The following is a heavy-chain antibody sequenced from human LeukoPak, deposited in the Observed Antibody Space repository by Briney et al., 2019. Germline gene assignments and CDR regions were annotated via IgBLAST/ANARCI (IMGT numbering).Heavy chain of an antibody. J-gene: IGHJ5*02. V-gene: IGHV3-48*01. CDR2: ISSSSSTI. CDR1: GFTFSSYS. CDR3: ARGRGSYDFWSGYLANWFDP. D-gene: IGHD3-3*01. Sequence: PGGSLRLSCAASGFTFSSYSMNWVRQAPGKGLEWVSYISSSSSTIYYADSVKGRFTISRDNAKNSLYLQMNSLRAEDTAVYYCARGRGSYDFWSGYLANWFDPWGQGTLVTVSS.